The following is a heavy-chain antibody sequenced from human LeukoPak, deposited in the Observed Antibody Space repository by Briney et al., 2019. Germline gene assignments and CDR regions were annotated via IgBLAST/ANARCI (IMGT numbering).Heavy chain of an antibody. V-gene: IGHV3-7*01. CDR1: GFTFSSYW. CDR3: ARDARRWVAVAGKKDYYYYGMDV. J-gene: IGHJ6*02. CDR2: IKQDGSGK. Sequence: GGSLRLSCAASGFTFSSYWMSWVRQAPGKGLEWVANIKQDGSGKYYVDSVKGRFTISRDNAKNSLYLQMRSLRAEDTAVYYCARDARRWVAVAGKKDYYYYGMDVWGQGTTVTVSS. D-gene: IGHD6-19*01.